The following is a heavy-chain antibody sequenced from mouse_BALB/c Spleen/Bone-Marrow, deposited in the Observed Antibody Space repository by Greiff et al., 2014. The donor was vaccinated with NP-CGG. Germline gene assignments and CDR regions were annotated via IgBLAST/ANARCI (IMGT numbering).Heavy chain of an antibody. J-gene: IGHJ3*01. D-gene: IGHD1-1*01. CDR2: INPYNDGT. Sequence: VQLQQSGPELVKPGASVKMSCKASGYTFTSYVMHWVKQKPGQGLEWIGYINPYNDGTNYNEKFKGKATLTLDKSSSTAYMDPTSLTFDGPASYDCAGPYYYGSSGDWWFAYWGQGTLVTVSA. V-gene: IGHV1-14*01. CDR1: GYTFTSYV. CDR3: AGPYYYGSSGDWWFAY.